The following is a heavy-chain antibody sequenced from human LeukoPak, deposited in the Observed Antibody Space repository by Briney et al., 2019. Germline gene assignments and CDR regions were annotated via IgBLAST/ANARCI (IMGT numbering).Heavy chain of an antibody. D-gene: IGHD3-3*01. CDR3: ARVRYDFWSGYSDY. Sequence: KPSETLSLTCTVSARSISSYYWSWLPQPPGKGLEWSGYIYYSGSTNYNPSLKRRVTISVDTSNNQFSLKLISVTAADTAVYYCARVRYDFWSGYSDYWGQGTLVTVSS. J-gene: IGHJ4*02. V-gene: IGHV4-59*01. CDR2: IYYSGST. CDR1: ARSISSYY.